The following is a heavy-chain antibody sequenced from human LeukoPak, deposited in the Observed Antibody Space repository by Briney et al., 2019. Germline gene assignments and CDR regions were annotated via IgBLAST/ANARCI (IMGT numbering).Heavy chain of an antibody. CDR3: AKYSVQLWDDFDY. J-gene: IGHJ4*02. Sequence: GGSLRLSCVASGFSFSGRWMHWVRQAPGKGLEWVSTISGSGGSTYYADSVKGRFTISRDNSKNTLYLQMNSLRAEDTAVYYCAKYSVQLWDDFDYWGQGTLVTVSS. D-gene: IGHD5-18*01. V-gene: IGHV3-23*01. CDR1: GFSFSGRW. CDR2: ISGSGGST.